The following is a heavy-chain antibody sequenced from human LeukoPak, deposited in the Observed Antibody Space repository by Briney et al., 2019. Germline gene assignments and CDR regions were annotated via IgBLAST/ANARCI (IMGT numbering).Heavy chain of an antibody. Sequence: GGSLSLVCAASGFAFSSYAMGWVRLAPGKGLEWDSAIGGGGGSTYCADSVKGRFTICRDNSENTLYLQMNSLRAEDTAVYYCAKDLEAYYDSSGYYLPLYYFVYWGQGTLVTVSS. J-gene: IGHJ4*02. CDR3: AKDLEAYYDSSGYYLPLYYFVY. D-gene: IGHD3-22*01. CDR1: GFAFSSYA. V-gene: IGHV3-23*01. CDR2: IGGGGGST.